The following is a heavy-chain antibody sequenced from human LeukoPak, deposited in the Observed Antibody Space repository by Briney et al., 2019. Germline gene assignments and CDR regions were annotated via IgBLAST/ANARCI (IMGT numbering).Heavy chain of an antibody. CDR1: GGSMSPYH. J-gene: IGHJ5*02. Sequence: PSETLSLTCTVSGGSMSPYHWTWIRQPAGKKLEWIGRLHTSGNKNYNPSLKGRVTISVDTSKNQSSLEMTSVTAADTAVYFCARDPFRSSFDPWGQGILVTVSS. D-gene: IGHD6-13*01. V-gene: IGHV4-4*07. CDR3: ARDPFRSSFDP. CDR2: LHTSGNK.